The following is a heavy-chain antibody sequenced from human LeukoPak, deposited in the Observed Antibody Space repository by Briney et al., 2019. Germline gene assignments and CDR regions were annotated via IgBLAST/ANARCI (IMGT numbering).Heavy chain of an antibody. CDR3: AKASSGYYSAILG. CDR1: GFTFSSYA. J-gene: IGHJ4*02. D-gene: IGHD3-22*01. Sequence: GGSLRLSCAASGFTFSSYAMSWVRQAPGKGLEWVSAISGSGGSTYYADSVKGRFTISRDNGKNSLYLQMNSLRAEDTALYYCAKASSGYYSAILGWGQGTLVTVSS. CDR2: ISGSGGST. V-gene: IGHV3-23*01.